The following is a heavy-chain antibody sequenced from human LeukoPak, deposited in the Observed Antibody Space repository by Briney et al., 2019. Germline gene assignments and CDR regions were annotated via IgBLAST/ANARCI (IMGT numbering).Heavy chain of an antibody. CDR1: GGSISSSSYY. D-gene: IGHD3-22*01. V-gene: IGHV4-39*01. CDR2: VYHGEST. CDR3: ASQYHYDNSGYYYGTLG. Sequence: SETLSLTCTVAGGSISSSSYYWGWLRQPPGKGLEWIGPVYHGESTYYNPSLESRVTISVDTSKNQFSLRLSSVTAADTAVYYCASQYHYDNSGYYYGTLGWSQGTLVTVSS. J-gene: IGHJ4*02.